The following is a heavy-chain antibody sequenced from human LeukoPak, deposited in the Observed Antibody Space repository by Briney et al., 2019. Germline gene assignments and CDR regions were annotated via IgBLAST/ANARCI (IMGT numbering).Heavy chain of an antibody. CDR3: AREELRYFDWPGDELQH. Sequence: ASVKVSCKASGYTFTGYYMHWVRQAPGQGLEWIGWINPNSGGTNYAQKFQGRVTMTRDTSISTAYMELSRLRSDDTAVYYCAREELRYFDWPGDELQHWGQGTLVTVSS. CDR1: GYTFTGYY. CDR2: INPNSGGT. D-gene: IGHD3-9*01. J-gene: IGHJ1*01. V-gene: IGHV1-2*02.